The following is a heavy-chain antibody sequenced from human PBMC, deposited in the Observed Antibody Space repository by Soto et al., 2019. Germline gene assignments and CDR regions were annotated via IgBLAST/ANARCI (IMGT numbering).Heavy chain of an antibody. CDR3: AKGNGYTWNYYYGMDV. CDR1: GFTFSSYA. V-gene: IGHV3-23*01. Sequence: EVQLLESGGGLVQPGGSLRLSCAASGFTFSSYAMSWVRQAPGKGLEWVSAISGSGGSTYYADSVKGRFTISRDNSKNTLYLQMNSLRAEDTAVYYCAKGNGYTWNYYYGMDVWGQGTTVTVSS. D-gene: IGHD1-20*01. J-gene: IGHJ6*02. CDR2: ISGSGGST.